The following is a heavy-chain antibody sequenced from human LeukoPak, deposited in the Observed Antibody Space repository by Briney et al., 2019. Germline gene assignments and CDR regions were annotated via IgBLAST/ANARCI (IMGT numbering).Heavy chain of an antibody. D-gene: IGHD3-10*01. CDR1: GSTFNTYG. J-gene: IGHJ4*02. V-gene: IGHV3-33*01. CDR2: TWYDGSIK. CDR3: ARGYYGSGKFDY. Sequence: PGGSLRLSCGASGSTFNTYGIHWVRQAPGKGLEWVAVTWYDGSIKYYADSVKGRFTISRDNTKNTVYLQMNSLRAEDTAVYYCARGYYGSGKFDYWGQGTLLTVSS.